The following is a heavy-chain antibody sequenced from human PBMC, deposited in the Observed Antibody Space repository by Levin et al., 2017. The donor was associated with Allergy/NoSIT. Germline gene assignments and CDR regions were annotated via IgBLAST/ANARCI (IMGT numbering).Heavy chain of an antibody. Sequence: GESLKISCAASGFTFSSYAMSWVRQAPGKGLEWVSTISGSGGSTYYADSVKGRFTISRDNSKNTLYLQMNSLRAEDTAVYYCAKDLRSSKYAFDIWGQGTMVTVSS. CDR3: AKDLRSSKYAFDI. D-gene: IGHD6-6*01. J-gene: IGHJ3*02. CDR2: ISGSGGST. CDR1: GFTFSSYA. V-gene: IGHV3-23*01.